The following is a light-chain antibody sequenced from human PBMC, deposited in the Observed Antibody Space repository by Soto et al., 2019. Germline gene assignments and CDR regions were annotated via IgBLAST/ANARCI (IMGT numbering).Light chain of an antibody. Sequence: EVVMTQSPATLSVPPGEGATLSCRASQSIGSLLAWYQQRPAQAPRLLTYRASTRATGVPATFSGSGSGTEITLTIYSLQSEDLAVYDCQQYNNLPITFGGGTKVEIK. CDR3: QQYNNLPIT. CDR1: QSIGSL. CDR2: RAS. J-gene: IGKJ4*01. V-gene: IGKV3-15*01.